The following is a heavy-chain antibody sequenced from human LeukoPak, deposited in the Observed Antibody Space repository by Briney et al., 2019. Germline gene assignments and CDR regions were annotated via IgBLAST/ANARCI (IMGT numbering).Heavy chain of an antibody. CDR2: ISYTGRT. Sequence: SETLSLTCTVSGGSISSYYWSWIRQPPGKGLEWIGYISYTGRTNYNPSLKSRVTISGDPSNTQFSLRLSSLTAAATAVYYCSRLRSTSWSSYYFDYWGPGAQVAVSP. CDR1: GGSISSYY. CDR3: SRLRSTSWSSYYFDY. V-gene: IGHV4-59*01. D-gene: IGHD6-13*01. J-gene: IGHJ4*02.